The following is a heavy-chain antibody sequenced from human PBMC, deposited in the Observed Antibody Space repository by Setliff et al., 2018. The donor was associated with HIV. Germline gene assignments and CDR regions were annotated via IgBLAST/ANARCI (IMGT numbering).Heavy chain of an antibody. D-gene: IGHD2-21*01. CDR2: IYPDDSDI. V-gene: IGHV5-51*01. CDR3: AIRDGRSMNAFQI. J-gene: IGHJ3*01. Sequence: GESLKISCKGSGYSFTSYWVAWVRQMPGEGLEWMGIIYPDDSDIRYNPSFQNQITISADKSIATAYLQLNNLKASDTATYYCAIRDGRSMNAFQIWGPGTMVTVSS. CDR1: GYSFTSYW.